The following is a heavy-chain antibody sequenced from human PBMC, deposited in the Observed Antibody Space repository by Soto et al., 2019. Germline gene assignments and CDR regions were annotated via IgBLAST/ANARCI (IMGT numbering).Heavy chain of an antibody. D-gene: IGHD3-10*01. V-gene: IGHV4-30-2*06. Sequence: QVQLQESGPGLVKPSQTVSLTCAVSGASMSSGGHSWSWIRQSPGRGLEWIGYIYYTGATYYNPSLKSRVTLSIDRSNHQFSLNLHSVTASDKAVYYRARAPPGPSPRWDVWGQGTTVTVSS. CDR2: IYYTGAT. J-gene: IGHJ6*02. CDR3: ARAPPGPSPRWDV. CDR1: GASMSSGGHS.